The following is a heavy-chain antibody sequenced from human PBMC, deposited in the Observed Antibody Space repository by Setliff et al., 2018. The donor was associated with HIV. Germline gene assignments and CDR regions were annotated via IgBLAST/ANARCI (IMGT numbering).Heavy chain of an antibody. Sequence: GESLKISCKALDYTFSTYWIGWVRQKPGEGLEWMGIIYPDDSNIRYNPSFQNRVTISADKSITTAYLQINNLKAPDTATYYCARRDGRSMNAFEIWGPGTMVTVSS. CDR2: IYPDDSNI. D-gene: IGHD6-13*01. J-gene: IGHJ3*02. CDR3: ARRDGRSMNAFEI. V-gene: IGHV5-51*01. CDR1: DYTFSTYW.